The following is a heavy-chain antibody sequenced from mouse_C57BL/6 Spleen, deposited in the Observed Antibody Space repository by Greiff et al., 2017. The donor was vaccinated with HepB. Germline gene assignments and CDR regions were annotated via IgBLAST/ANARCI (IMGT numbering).Heavy chain of an antibody. V-gene: IGHV1-81*01. Sequence: QVHLQQSGAELARPGASVKLSCKASGYTFTSYGISWVKQRTGQGLEWIGEIDPRSGNTYYNEKFKGKATLTADKSSSTAYMKLRSLTSEDSAVYFCARWSNPFAYGGQGTLVTVSA. CDR1: GYTFTSYG. D-gene: IGHD2-5*01. CDR3: ARWSNPFAY. CDR2: IDPRSGNT. J-gene: IGHJ3*01.